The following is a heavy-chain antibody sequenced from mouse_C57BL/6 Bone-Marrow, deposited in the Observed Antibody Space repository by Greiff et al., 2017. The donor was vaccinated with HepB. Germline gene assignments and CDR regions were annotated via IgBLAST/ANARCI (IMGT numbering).Heavy chain of an antibody. V-gene: IGHV1-61*01. CDR2: IYPSDSET. CDR3: ARGTYYSKGFAY. CDR1: GYTFTSYW. D-gene: IGHD2-5*01. J-gene: IGHJ3*01. Sequence: VQLQQPGAELVRPGSSVKLSCKASGYTFTSYWMDWVKQRPGQGLEWIGNIYPSDSETHYNQKFKDKATLTVDKSSSTAYMQLSSLTSEDSAVYYCARGTYYSKGFAYWGQGTLVTVSA.